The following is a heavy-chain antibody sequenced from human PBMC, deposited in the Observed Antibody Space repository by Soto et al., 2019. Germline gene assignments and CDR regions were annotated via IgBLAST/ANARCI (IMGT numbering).Heavy chain of an antibody. Sequence: EVQLLESGGGLIQPGGSLRLSCATSGFTFSSYAMSWVRQAPGEGLEWVSAVSSTGGITYYTDSVKGRFTLSRDNTRSTLYRRMNSLRAEDTAVYYCAKVSQVTQQIFGYYFDEWGQRILVTVSS. CDR1: GFTFSSYA. J-gene: IGHJ4*02. CDR3: AKVSQVTQQIFGYYFDE. CDR2: VSSTGGIT. D-gene: IGHD2-21*02. V-gene: IGHV3-23*01.